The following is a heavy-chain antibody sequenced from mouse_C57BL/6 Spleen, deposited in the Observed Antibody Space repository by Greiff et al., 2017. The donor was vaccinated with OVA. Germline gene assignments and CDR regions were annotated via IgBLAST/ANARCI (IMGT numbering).Heavy chain of an antibody. D-gene: IGHD3-2*02. CDR2: IDPSDSYT. CDR3: ARSTAQALDY. Sequence: VQLQQPGAELVKPGASVKLSCKASGYTFTSYWMQWVKQRPGQGLEWIGEIDPSDSYTNYNQKFKGKATLTVDTSSSPAYMQLSSLTSEDSAVYYCARSTAQALDYWGQGTTLTVSS. CDR1: GYTFTSYW. V-gene: IGHV1-50*01. J-gene: IGHJ2*01.